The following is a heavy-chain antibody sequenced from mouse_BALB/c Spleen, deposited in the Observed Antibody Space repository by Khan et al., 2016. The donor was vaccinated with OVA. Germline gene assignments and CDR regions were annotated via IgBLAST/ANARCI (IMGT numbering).Heavy chain of an antibody. Sequence: EVELVVSGGDLVKPGGSLQLSCAASGFTFSTYGMSWVRPTPDKRLEWVATISTGGSYTYYPASVKGRFTISRDNAKNTLYLQMSSLKSEDTAMFYCARLAYYYDSEGFAYWGQGTLVTVSA. CDR1: GFTFSTYG. J-gene: IGHJ3*01. V-gene: IGHV5-6*01. CDR2: ISTGGSYT. D-gene: IGHD1-1*01. CDR3: ARLAYYYDSEGFAY.